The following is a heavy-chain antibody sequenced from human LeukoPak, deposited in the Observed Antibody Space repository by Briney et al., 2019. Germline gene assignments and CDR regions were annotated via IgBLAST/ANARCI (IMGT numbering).Heavy chain of an antibody. CDR1: GFTFSSYG. Sequence: PGGSLRLSRAASGFTFSSYGMHWVRQAPGKGLEWVAFIRYDGSNKYYADSVKGRFTISRDNSKNTLYLQMNSLRAEDTAVYYCAKGVYSGYDYAFDYWGQGTLVTVSS. CDR3: AKGVYSGYDYAFDY. J-gene: IGHJ4*02. CDR2: IRYDGSNK. D-gene: IGHD5-12*01. V-gene: IGHV3-30*02.